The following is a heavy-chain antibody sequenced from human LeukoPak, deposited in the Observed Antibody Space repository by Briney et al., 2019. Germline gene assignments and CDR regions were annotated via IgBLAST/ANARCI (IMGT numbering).Heavy chain of an antibody. D-gene: IGHD1-26*01. CDR1: GYSFTGYW. V-gene: IGHV5-51*01. CDR2: IFPGDSDT. Sequence: GESLKISCKGSGYSFTGYWIAWVRQMPGKGLECMGIIFPGDSDTRYSPSSQGHVTISADKSISTAYLQWSSLKASDTAIYYCARSGELDYWGQGTLVTVSS. CDR3: ARSGELDY. J-gene: IGHJ4*02.